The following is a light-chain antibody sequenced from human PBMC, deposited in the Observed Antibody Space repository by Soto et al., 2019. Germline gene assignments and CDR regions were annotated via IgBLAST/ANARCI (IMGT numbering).Light chain of an antibody. CDR3: QQGHSMPFT. CDR2: AAS. J-gene: IGKJ3*01. CDR1: QSITNS. V-gene: IGKV1-39*01. Sequence: DIQMTQSPSSLSASVGARVTITCRASQSITNSLNWYQHKPGKAPTLVVYAASSLQSGVPSMFSGSGSGTDFTLTISSLQPEDVATYFCQQGHSMPFTFGPGTKVDIK.